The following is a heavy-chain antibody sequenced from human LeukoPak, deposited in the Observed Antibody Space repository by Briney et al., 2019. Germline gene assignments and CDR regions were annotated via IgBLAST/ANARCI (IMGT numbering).Heavy chain of an antibody. Sequence: ASVKVSCKASGYTFTGYYMHWVRQAPGQGLEWMGRINPNSGGTNYTQKFQGRVTMTRDTSISTAYMELSRLRSDDTAVYYCARAEGPYDFWSGYYGYYYYYYMDVWGKGTTVTVSS. J-gene: IGHJ6*03. CDR1: GYTFTGYY. V-gene: IGHV1-2*06. CDR3: ARAEGPYDFWSGYYGYYYYYYMDV. CDR2: INPNSGGT. D-gene: IGHD3-3*01.